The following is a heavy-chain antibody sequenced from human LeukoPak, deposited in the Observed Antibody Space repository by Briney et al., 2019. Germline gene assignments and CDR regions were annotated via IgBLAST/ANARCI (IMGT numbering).Heavy chain of an antibody. Sequence: GGSLRLSCAASGFTFSSYGMHWVRQAPGKGLEWVAVISYDGSNKYYADSVKGRFTISRDNSKNTLYLQMNSLRAEDTAVYYCAKDQGYSYGYRDYWGQGTLVTVSS. J-gene: IGHJ4*02. D-gene: IGHD5-18*01. CDR3: AKDQGYSYGYRDY. CDR1: GFTFSSYG. CDR2: ISYDGSNK. V-gene: IGHV3-30*18.